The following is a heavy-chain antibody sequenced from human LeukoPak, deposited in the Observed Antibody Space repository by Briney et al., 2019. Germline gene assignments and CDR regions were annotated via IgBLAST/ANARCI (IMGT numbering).Heavy chain of an antibody. V-gene: IGHV7-4-1*02. J-gene: IGHJ4*02. CDR3: ARSHSDWYVNTAGH. CDR2: INTNTGNP. D-gene: IGHD6-19*01. CDR1: GYIFTSYA. Sequence: ASVKVSCKASGYIFTSYAMNWVRQAPGQGLEWMGWINTNTGNPTYAQGFTGRFVFSLDTSVSTAYLQISSLKAEDTAVYYCARSHSDWYVNTAGHWGQGTLVTVSS.